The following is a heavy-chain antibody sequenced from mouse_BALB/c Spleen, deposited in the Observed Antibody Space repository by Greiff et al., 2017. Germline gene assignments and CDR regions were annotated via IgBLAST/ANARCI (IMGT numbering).Heavy chain of an antibody. J-gene: IGHJ3*01. CDR3: ARGELGRAY. CDR2: ISSGGSYT. D-gene: IGHD4-1*01. Sequence: EVQVVESGGGLVKPGGSLKLSCAASGFTFSSYAMSWVRQSPEKRLEWVAEISSGGSYTYYPDTVTGRFTISRDNAKNTLYLEMSSLRSEDTAMYDCARGELGRAYWGQGTLVTVSA. CDR1: GFTFSSYA. V-gene: IGHV5-9-4*01.